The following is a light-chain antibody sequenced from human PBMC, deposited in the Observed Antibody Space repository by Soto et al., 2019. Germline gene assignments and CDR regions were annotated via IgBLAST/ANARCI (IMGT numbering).Light chain of an antibody. J-gene: IGKJ1*01. Sequence: EIVMTQSPATLSVSPVEGATLSCMASQSVSSKLAWYQQKPGQAPRLLIYVASTRATGIPARFSGSGSGTEFTLIISSLQSEDSAVYYCQQYNSWLWTFGQGTKVDIK. CDR1: QSVSSK. CDR3: QQYNSWLWT. CDR2: VAS. V-gene: IGKV3-15*01.